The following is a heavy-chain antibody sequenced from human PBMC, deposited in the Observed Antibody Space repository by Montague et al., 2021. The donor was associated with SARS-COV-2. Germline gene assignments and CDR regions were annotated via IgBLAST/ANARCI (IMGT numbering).Heavy chain of an antibody. CDR1: GFTFNTYS. CDR3: ARDGVQFGDWPYYFAF. D-gene: IGHD2-21*02. Sequence: SLRLSCAASGFTFNTYSMHWVRRAPGKGLEWVSSISSSGTYIYYADSVRGRFTISRDNAHNSLSLQLNGLRPEDTALYYCARDGVQFGDWPYYFAFWGQGTLVSASS. CDR2: ISSSGTYI. J-gene: IGHJ4*02. V-gene: IGHV3-21*01.